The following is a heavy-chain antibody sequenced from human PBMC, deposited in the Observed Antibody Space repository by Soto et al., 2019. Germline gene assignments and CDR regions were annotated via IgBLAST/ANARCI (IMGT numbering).Heavy chain of an antibody. CDR1: GFTFCIYA. CDR3: VKGTWLLAVAGRTGGKWDY. V-gene: IGHV3-64D*08. CDR2: ISTNGGST. D-gene: IGHD6-19*01. J-gene: IGHJ4*02. Sequence: PGGSLRLSCSASGFTFCIYAMHWARQAPGKGLEYVAAISTNGGSTYYADSVKGRFTVSRDNSKDTLYLQMTSLRAEDTAVYYCVKGTWLLAVAGRTGGKWDYWGQGTLVTVSS.